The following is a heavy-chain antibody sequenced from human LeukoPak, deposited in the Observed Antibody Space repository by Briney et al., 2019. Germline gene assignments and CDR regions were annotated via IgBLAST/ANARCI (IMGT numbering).Heavy chain of an antibody. CDR1: GFTVSSYW. D-gene: IGHD2-15*01. J-gene: IGHJ4*02. CDR2: IRRDGTT. Sequence: PGGSLRLSCAASGFTVSSYWIHWVRQAPGKGLVWVSLIRRDGTTSFAASVQGRFTISRDNARNTLYLQMNRLAAEDTAVYYCARDAGQATPFDYWGPGTLVTVSS. V-gene: IGHV3-74*01. CDR3: ARDAGQATPFDY.